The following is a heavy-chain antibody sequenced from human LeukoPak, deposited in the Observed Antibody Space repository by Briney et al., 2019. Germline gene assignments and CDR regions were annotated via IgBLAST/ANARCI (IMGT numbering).Heavy chain of an antibody. CDR3: ARDKWFGEFTDAFDI. CDR1: GYTFTNYG. V-gene: IGHV1-18*01. J-gene: IGHJ3*02. Sequence: ASVKVSCKASGYTFTNYGISWVRQAPGQGLEWMGWISAYNGNTNYAQKLQGRVTMTTDTSTSTAYMGLRSLRSDDTAVYYCARDKWFGEFTDAFDIWGQGTMVTVSS. D-gene: IGHD3-10*01. CDR2: ISAYNGNT.